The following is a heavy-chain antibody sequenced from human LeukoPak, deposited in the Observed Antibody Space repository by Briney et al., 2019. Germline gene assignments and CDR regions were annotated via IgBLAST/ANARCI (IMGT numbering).Heavy chain of an antibody. Sequence: GGSLRLSCAASGFTFSSYAMSGVRQPPGKGLEWFSAISGSGGSTYYADSVKGRFTISRDNSKNTLFLQMNSLRVEDTAPYYCAKSVAIYFYYGLDVWGQGTTVTVSS. CDR3: AKSVAIYFYYGLDV. CDR2: ISGSGGST. D-gene: IGHD3-3*01. J-gene: IGHJ6*02. CDR1: GFTFSSYA. V-gene: IGHV3-23*01.